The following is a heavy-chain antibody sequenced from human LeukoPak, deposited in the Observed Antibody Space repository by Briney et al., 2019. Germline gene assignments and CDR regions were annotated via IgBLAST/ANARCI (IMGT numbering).Heavy chain of an antibody. D-gene: IGHD5-12*01. Sequence: GGSLRLSCTASGFTFSSYGMHWVRQAPGEGLEWVAVISYDESIKYYADPVKGRFTVSRDNSKNTLYLQMNSLRAEDTAVFYCAREDSGCDFEYWGQGALVTVSA. V-gene: IGHV3-30*03. CDR2: ISYDESIK. CDR3: AREDSGCDFEY. CDR1: GFTFSSYG. J-gene: IGHJ4*02.